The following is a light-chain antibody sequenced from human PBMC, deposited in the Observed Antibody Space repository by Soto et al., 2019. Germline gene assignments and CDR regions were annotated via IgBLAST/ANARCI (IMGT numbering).Light chain of an antibody. J-gene: IGKJ5*01. CDR2: GAS. Sequence: EIVLTQSPGTLSLSPGERATLSCRASQSVSSSYLAWYQQKPGQAPRLLIYGASSRATGIPDRFSGSGSGTAFTLTISRLEPEDFAVYYCQQYGRSPRTFGQGTRLEIK. CDR3: QQYGRSPRT. V-gene: IGKV3-20*01. CDR1: QSVSSSY.